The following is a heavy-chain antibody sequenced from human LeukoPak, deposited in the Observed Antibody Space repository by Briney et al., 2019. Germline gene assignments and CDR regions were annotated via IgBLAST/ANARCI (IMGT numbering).Heavy chain of an antibody. CDR2: ISYSGST. Sequence: SETLSLTCTVSGGSISSSNYYWGWIRQPPGEGLEWIGTISYSGSTYYNPSLKSRVTTSVEMSKNQFSVQLGSVTAADTAVYYCARRPYNSGFDYWGQGTLVTVSS. CDR1: GGSISSSNYY. V-gene: IGHV4-39*01. CDR3: ARRPYNSGFDY. D-gene: IGHD3-10*01. J-gene: IGHJ4*02.